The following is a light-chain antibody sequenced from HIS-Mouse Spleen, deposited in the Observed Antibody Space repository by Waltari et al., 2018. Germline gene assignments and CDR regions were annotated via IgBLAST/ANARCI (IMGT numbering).Light chain of an antibody. CDR1: SSDVGGYNY. CDR2: DVS. CDR3: SSYTSSSTWV. Sequence: QSALTQPASVSGSPGQSITIPCTGTSSDVGGYNYVSWYQQPPGKAPKLRIYDVSNRPSGVSNRFSGSKSGNTASLTISGLQAEDEADYYCSSYTSSSTWVFGGGTKLTVL. V-gene: IGLV2-14*03. J-gene: IGLJ3*02.